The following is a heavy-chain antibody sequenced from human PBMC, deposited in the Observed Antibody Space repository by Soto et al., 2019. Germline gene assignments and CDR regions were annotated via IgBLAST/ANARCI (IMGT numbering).Heavy chain of an antibody. V-gene: IGHV4-59*01. J-gene: IGHJ4*02. D-gene: IGHD2-2*02. CDR1: GGSISSSY. CDR2: IYYSGST. Sequence: PWQTLSLPCTVSGGSISSSYWSWIRQPPGKGLEWIGYIYYSGSTNYTPSLKSRVTISVDTSKNQFSLKLSSVTAADTAVYYCARGRYCSSTSCYTPYYFDYWGQGTLVTVSS. CDR3: ARGRYCSSTSCYTPYYFDY.